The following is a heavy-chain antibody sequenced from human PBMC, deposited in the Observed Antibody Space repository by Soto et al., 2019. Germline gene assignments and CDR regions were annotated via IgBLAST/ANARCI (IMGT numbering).Heavy chain of an antibody. Sequence: VQLLESGGGLVQPGGSLRLSCAASGFTFSSYAMSWVRQAPGKGLEWVSAISGSGGSTYYADSVKGRFTISRDNSKNTLYLQMNSLRAEDTAVYYCAKLAGAPNYYYYGMDVWGQGTTVTVSS. D-gene: IGHD2-15*01. V-gene: IGHV3-23*01. J-gene: IGHJ6*02. CDR3: AKLAGAPNYYYYGMDV. CDR1: GFTFSSYA. CDR2: ISGSGGST.